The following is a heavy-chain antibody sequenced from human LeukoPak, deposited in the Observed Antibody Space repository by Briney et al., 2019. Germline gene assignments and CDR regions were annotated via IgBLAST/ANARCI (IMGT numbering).Heavy chain of an antibody. Sequence: SSETLSLTCTVSGGSINSYSWSWIRQPAGKGLEWIGRIYTSGSPNYNPSLKSRVTMSVDTSKNQFSLKLSSVTAADTALYYCARGYSGYDFDYWGQGTLVTVSS. CDR2: IYTSGSP. CDR1: GGSINSYS. CDR3: ARGYSGYDFDY. J-gene: IGHJ4*02. V-gene: IGHV4-4*07. D-gene: IGHD5-12*01.